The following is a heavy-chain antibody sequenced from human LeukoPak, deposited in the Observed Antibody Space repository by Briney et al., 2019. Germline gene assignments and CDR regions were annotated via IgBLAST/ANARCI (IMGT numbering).Heavy chain of an antibody. CDR2: IYTSEST. CDR3: ARGRKSYYYYGMDV. Sequence: SETLSLTCTVSGGSISSGGYYWSWIRQHPGKGLEWIGRIYTSESTNYSPSLKSRVTMSVDTSKNQFSLKLSSVTAADTAVYYCARGRKSYYYYGMDVWGQGTTVTVSS. J-gene: IGHJ6*02. CDR1: GGSISSGGYY. V-gene: IGHV4-61*02.